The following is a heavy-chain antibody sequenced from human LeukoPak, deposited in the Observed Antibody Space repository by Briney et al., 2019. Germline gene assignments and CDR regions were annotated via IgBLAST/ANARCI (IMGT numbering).Heavy chain of an antibody. Sequence: GGSLRLSCAASGFTFSSYSMNWVRQAPGKGLEWVSSISSSSSYIYYADSVKGRFTISRDNAKNSLYLQMNSLRAEDTAVYYCARDHYGCSSTSCYSRDYYYYMDVWGKGTTVTVSS. CDR1: GFTFSSYS. V-gene: IGHV3-21*01. CDR2: ISSSSSYI. J-gene: IGHJ6*03. CDR3: ARDHYGCSSTSCYSRDYYYYMDV. D-gene: IGHD2-2*02.